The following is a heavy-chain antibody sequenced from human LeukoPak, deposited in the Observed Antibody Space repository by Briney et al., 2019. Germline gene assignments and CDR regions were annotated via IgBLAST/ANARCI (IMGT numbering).Heavy chain of an antibody. J-gene: IGHJ4*02. Sequence: GASVKVSCKASGYTFTGYYMHWVRQAPGQGLEWMGWISAYNGNTNYAQKLQGRVTMTTDTSTSTAYMELSSLRSEDTAVYYCARRSGYQPFDYWGQGTLVTVSS. V-gene: IGHV1-18*04. CDR3: ARRSGYQPFDY. CDR2: ISAYNGNT. D-gene: IGHD3-22*01. CDR1: GYTFTGYY.